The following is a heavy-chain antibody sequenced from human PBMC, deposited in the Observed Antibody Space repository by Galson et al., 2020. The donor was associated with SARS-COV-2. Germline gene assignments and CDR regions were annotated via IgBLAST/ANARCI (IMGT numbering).Heavy chain of an antibody. Sequence: SETLSLTCTVSGGSISSSSYYWGWIRQPPGKGLEWIGSNYYSGSTYYNPSLKSRVTISVDTSKNQFSLKLSSVTAADTAVYYCARINPSDYYDSSGYQTLEYYFDYWGQGTLVTVSS. CDR2: NYYSGST. J-gene: IGHJ4*02. CDR3: ARINPSDYYDSSGYQTLEYYFDY. V-gene: IGHV4-39*01. CDR1: GGSISSSSYY. D-gene: IGHD3-22*01.